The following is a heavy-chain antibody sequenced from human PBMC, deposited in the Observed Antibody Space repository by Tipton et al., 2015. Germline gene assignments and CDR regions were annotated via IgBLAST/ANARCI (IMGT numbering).Heavy chain of an antibody. D-gene: IGHD2-15*01. CDR2: TFYSGTT. J-gene: IGHJ4*02. CDR3: ARDFRWGCSGGSCPPGIFDS. CDR1: GDSTSSHY. Sequence: LRLSCTVSGDSTSSHYWSWIRQSPGKGPEWIGHTFYSGTTYYNPSLKSRATISVDRSKNQLSLTLSSVTAADMAVYYCARDFRWGCSGGSCPPGIFDSWGQGTLVTVSS. V-gene: IGHV4-59*11.